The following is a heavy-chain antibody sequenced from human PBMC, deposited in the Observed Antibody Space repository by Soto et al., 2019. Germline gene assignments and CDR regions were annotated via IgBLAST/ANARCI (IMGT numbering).Heavy chain of an antibody. V-gene: IGHV1-3*01. CDR3: AREEGPDIVVVPAAVLAFDI. Sequence: ASVKVSCKASGYTFTSYAIHWVRQAPGQRLEWMGWINAGNGNTKYSQKFQGRVTITRDTSASTAYMELSSLRSEDTAVYYCAREEGPDIVVVPAAVLAFDIWGQGTMVTVSS. CDR2: INAGNGNT. D-gene: IGHD2-2*01. J-gene: IGHJ3*02. CDR1: GYTFTSYA.